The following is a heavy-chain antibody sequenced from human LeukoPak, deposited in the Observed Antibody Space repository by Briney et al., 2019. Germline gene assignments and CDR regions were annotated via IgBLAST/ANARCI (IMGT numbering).Heavy chain of an antibody. V-gene: IGHV1-2*02. CDR1: GYTFTGYY. CDR3: ARGTRGDSSSSPFDY. CDR2: INPNSGGT. D-gene: IGHD6-6*01. Sequence: ASVKVSCKASGYTFTGYYMHWVRQAPGQGLEWMGWINPNSGGTNYAQKFQGRVTMTRDTSTSTAYMELSRLRSDDTAVYYCARGTRGDSSSSPFDYWGQGTLVTVSS. J-gene: IGHJ4*02.